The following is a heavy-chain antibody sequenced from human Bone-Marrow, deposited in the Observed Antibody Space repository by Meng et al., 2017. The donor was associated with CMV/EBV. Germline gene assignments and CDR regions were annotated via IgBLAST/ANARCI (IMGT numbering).Heavy chain of an antibody. CDR1: FSNYW. CDR3: ARESLDYYDSSGYYHNWFDP. CDR2: IKQDGREN. J-gene: IGHJ5*02. Sequence: FSNYWLSWVRQAPGKGLEWVAHIKQDGRENYYVDSVKGRFTVSRDNAKNSLYLQMNSLRAEDTAVFYCARESLDYYDSSGYYHNWFDPWGQGTLVTVSS. V-gene: IGHV3-7*04. D-gene: IGHD3-22*01.